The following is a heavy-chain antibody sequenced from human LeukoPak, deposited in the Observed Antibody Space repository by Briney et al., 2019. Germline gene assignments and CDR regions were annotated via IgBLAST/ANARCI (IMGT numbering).Heavy chain of an antibody. CDR1: GYTFTSYD. Sequence: GASVKVSCKASGYTFTSYDINWVRQATGQGLEWMGWMNPNSGNTGYAQKFQGRVTMTRNTSISTAYMELSSLRAEDTAVYYCARGDSSGYYYPPDNFEYWGQGTLVTVSS. CDR3: ARGDSSGYYYPPDNFEY. D-gene: IGHD3-22*01. V-gene: IGHV1-8*01. CDR2: MNPNSGNT. J-gene: IGHJ4*02.